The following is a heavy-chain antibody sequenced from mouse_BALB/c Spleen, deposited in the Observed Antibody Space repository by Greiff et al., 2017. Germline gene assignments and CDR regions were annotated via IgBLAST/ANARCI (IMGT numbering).Heavy chain of an antibody. J-gene: IGHJ3*01. V-gene: IGHV5-4*02. D-gene: IGHD2-3*01. CDR1: GFTFSDYY. CDR2: ISDGGSYT. Sequence: EVKVVESGGGLVKPGGSLKLSCAASGFTFSDYYMYWVRQTPEKRLEWVATISDGGSYTYYPDSVKGRFTISRDNAKNNLYLQMSSLKSEDTAMYYCARVGYDGYYWFAYWGQGTLVTVSA. CDR3: ARVGYDGYYWFAY.